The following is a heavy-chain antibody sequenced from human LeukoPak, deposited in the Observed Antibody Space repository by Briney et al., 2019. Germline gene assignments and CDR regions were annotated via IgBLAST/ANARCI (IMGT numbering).Heavy chain of an antibody. J-gene: IGHJ4*02. V-gene: IGHV3-30*18. D-gene: IGHD3-16*01. Sequence: TGGSLRLSCGASGFTFSSYGMHWVRQAPGKGLEWVAVISYDGSNKYYADSVKSRFTISRDNSKNTLYLQMNSLRAEDTAVYYCAKELRLGAIDYWGQGTLVTVSS. CDR3: AKELRLGAIDY. CDR1: GFTFSSYG. CDR2: ISYDGSNK.